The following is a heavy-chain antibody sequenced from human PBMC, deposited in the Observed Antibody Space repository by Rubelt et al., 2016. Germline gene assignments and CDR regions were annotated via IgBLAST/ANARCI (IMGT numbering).Heavy chain of an antibody. J-gene: IGHJ4*02. Sequence: QVQLVQSGAEVKKSGASVKVSCKASGGTFSSYAISWVRQAPGQGLEWMGGIIPIFGTANYAQKFQGRVTITADEATSTAYMELSSLRSEDTAVYYCARTKTVEMATIPLAYWGQGTLVTVSS. D-gene: IGHD5-24*01. CDR1: GGTFSSYA. V-gene: IGHV1-69*01. CDR2: IIPIFGTA. CDR3: ARTKTVEMATIPLAY.